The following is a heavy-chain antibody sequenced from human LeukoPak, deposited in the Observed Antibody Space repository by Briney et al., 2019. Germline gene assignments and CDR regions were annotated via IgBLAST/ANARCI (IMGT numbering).Heavy chain of an antibody. V-gene: IGHV1-2*02. D-gene: IGHD3-22*01. CDR1: GYTFTGYY. CDR3: ARGGPYYYDSSGYSDY. J-gene: IGHJ4*02. Sequence: ASVKVSCKASGYTFTGYYMHWVRQAPGQGLEWMGWINPNSGGTNYAQKFQGRVTMTRDTSISTAYMELSRLRSGDTAVYYCARGGPYYYDSSGYSDYWGQGTLVTVSS. CDR2: INPNSGGT.